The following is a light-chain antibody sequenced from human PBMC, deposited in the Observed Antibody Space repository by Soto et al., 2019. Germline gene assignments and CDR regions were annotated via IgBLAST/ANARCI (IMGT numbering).Light chain of an antibody. Sequence: DIQMTQSPSTLSASVGDRVTITCRASQSISIWLAWYQQKPGKAPNLLISKASSLASGVPSRFIGSGSGTEFTLTISSLQPDDFATYYCQQYNNYPWTFGQGTKVEIK. CDR2: KAS. CDR3: QQYNNYPWT. J-gene: IGKJ1*01. CDR1: QSISIW. V-gene: IGKV1-5*03.